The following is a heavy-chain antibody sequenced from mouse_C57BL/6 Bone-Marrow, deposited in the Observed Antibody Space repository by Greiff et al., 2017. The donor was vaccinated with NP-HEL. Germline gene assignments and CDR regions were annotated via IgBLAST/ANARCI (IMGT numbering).Heavy chain of an antibody. CDR3: ARKGVTVGAMDY. CDR1: GYTFTSYW. J-gene: IGHJ4*01. Sequence: QVQLQQPGTELVKPGASVKLSCKASGYTFTSYWMHWVKQRPGQGLEWIGNINPSNGGTNYNEKFKSKATLTVDKSSSTAYMQLSSLTSKDSAVYYCARKGVTVGAMDYWGQGTSVTVSS. D-gene: IGHD1-1*01. CDR2: INPSNGGT. V-gene: IGHV1-53*01.